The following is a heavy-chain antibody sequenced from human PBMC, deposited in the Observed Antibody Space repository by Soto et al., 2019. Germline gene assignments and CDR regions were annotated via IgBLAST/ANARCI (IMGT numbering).Heavy chain of an antibody. J-gene: IGHJ5*02. V-gene: IGHV1-24*01. CDR1: GYTRTELS. CDR3: ATRRIAVAGHRLHYHGWFDP. Sequence: QVQLVQSGAEVKKPGASVKVSCKVSGYTRTELSMHWVRQAPGKGLEWMGGFDPEEGETIYAQKFQGRVTMTEDTSTDTAYMELSSLRSEDTAVYYCATRRIAVAGHRLHYHGWFDPWGQGTLVTVSS. D-gene: IGHD6-19*01. CDR2: FDPEEGET.